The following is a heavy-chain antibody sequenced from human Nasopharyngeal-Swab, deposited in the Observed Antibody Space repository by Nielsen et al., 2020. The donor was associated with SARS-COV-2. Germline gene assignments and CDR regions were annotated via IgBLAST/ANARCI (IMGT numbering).Heavy chain of an antibody. Sequence: ETLSLTCAASGFTFSSYTMNWVRQAPGKGLEWVSSISPTSDYIYYAESVKGRFTISRDNATNSLFLQMNSLRAEETAIYYCVRGSYGHYDSWGQGALITVSS. CDR1: GFTFSSYT. CDR3: VRGSYGHYDS. V-gene: IGHV3-21*06. CDR2: ISPTSDYI. D-gene: IGHD4-17*01. J-gene: IGHJ5*01.